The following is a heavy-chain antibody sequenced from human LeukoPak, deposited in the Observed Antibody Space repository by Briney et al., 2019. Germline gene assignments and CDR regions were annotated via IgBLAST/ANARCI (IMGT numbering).Heavy chain of an antibody. CDR2: ISPYNGNT. CDR1: GYTFTHYV. CDR3: ARASTHRYNWKSGQLNDAFDI. Sequence: ASLKVSCKTSGYTFTHYVISWVRQAPGQGLEWMGRISPYNGNTKYAQKLQGRVTMTTDTSTSTAYMELRSLISDDTAVYYCARASTHRYNWKSGQLNDAFDIWGQGTMVTVSS. V-gene: IGHV1-18*01. D-gene: IGHD1-20*01. J-gene: IGHJ3*02.